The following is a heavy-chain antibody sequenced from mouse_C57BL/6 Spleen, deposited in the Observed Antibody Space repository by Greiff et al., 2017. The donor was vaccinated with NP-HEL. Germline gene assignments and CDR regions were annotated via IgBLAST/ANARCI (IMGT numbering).Heavy chain of an antibody. CDR2: IYPGDGDT. CDR1: GYAFSSSW. D-gene: IGHD1-1*01. CDR3: ARYPYYGSPWYFDV. V-gene: IGHV1-82*01. Sequence: VQLQQSGPELVKPGASVKISCKASGYAFSSSWMNWVKQRPGKGLEWIGRIYPGDGDTNYNGKFKGKATLTADKSSSTAYMQLSSLTSEDSAVYFCARYPYYGSPWYFDVWGTGTTVTVSS. J-gene: IGHJ1*03.